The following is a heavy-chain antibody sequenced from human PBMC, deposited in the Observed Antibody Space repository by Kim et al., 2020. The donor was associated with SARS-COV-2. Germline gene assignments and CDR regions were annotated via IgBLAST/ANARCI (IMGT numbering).Heavy chain of an antibody. D-gene: IGHD1-26*01. V-gene: IGHV3-23*01. CDR3: AKRLGRYGAPWQSEYYFDN. Sequence: GGSLRLSCAASGFTFSSYAMSWVRQAPGKGLEWVSAISGSGGSTDYADSVKGRFTISRDNSKNTLYLQMNSLRAEDTAVYYCAKRLGRYGAPWQSEYYFDNWGQGTLVTVSS. J-gene: IGHJ4*02. CDR1: GFTFSSYA. CDR2: ISGSGGST.